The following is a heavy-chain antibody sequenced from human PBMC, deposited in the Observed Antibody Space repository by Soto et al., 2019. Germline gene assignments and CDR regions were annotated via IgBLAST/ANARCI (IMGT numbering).Heavy chain of an antibody. D-gene: IGHD3-10*01. V-gene: IGHV1-46*03. CDR3: ARFSYYGWGSYYNNYYYYMDV. Sequence: ASVKVSCKASGYTFTSYYMHWVRQAPGQGLEWMGIINPSGGSTSYAQKFQGRVTMTRDTSTSTVYMELSSLRSEDTAVYYCARFSYYGWGSYYNNYYYYMDVWGKGTTVTVSS. CDR1: GYTFTSYY. CDR2: INPSGGST. J-gene: IGHJ6*03.